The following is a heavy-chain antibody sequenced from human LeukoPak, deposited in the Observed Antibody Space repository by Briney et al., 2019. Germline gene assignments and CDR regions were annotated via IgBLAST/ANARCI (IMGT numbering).Heavy chain of an antibody. J-gene: IGHJ4*02. Sequence: GGSLRLSCAASGFAFSSYAMSWVRQTPGKGLEWVSGITGRGGTTYYAVSVKGRFTISRDNSKNTLYLQMNSLRAEDTAVYFCAKTRTTYDFWSEYYFDFWGQGTLVTVSS. D-gene: IGHD3-3*01. CDR2: ITGRGGTT. CDR3: AKTRTTYDFWSEYYFDF. V-gene: IGHV3-23*01. CDR1: GFAFSSYA.